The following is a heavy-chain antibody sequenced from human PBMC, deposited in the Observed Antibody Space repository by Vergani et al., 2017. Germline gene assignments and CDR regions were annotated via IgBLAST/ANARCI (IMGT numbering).Heavy chain of an antibody. J-gene: IGHJ5*02. V-gene: IGHV4-59*01. Sequence: QVRLQESGPGLVKPSETLSLTCSVSGGSMSGYYWSWFRQPPGKELEWMGYMYHSGSTNYNPSLETRVTISGDTSKNQFSLKLNSVTDADTAVYYCGRVADFDGLGSRLLDLWGQGILVTVSS. CDR2: MYHSGST. D-gene: IGHD3-10*01. CDR3: GRVADFDGLGSRLLDL. CDR1: GGSMSGYY.